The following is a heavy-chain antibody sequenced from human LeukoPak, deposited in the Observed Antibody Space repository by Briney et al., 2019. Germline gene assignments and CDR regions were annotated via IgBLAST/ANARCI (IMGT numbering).Heavy chain of an antibody. CDR3: ASSLATNKIPRVTFDS. CDR2: IYNSGNT. D-gene: IGHD3-10*01. CDR1: GGSISIDY. J-gene: IGHJ4*02. Sequence: SETLSLTCTVSGGSISIDYWSWIRQPPGKGLEWIGYIYNSGNTNYNPSLRSRVNMSLDTSKRQFSLNLSSVTAADTAFYYCASSLATNKIPRVTFDSWGQGTLVSVSS. V-gene: IGHV4-59*01.